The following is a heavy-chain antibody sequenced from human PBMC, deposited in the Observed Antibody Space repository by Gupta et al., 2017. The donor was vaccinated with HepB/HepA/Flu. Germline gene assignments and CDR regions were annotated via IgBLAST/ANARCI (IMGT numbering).Heavy chain of an antibody. CDR1: GFTFSSYA. J-gene: IGHJ6*02. V-gene: IGHV3-30-3*01. CDR3: ARDLLAARPNYYYYYGMDV. Sequence: QVQLVESGGGVVQPGRSLRLSCAASGFTFSSYAMHWVRQAPGKGLEWVAVISYDGSNKYYADSVKGRFTISRDNSKNTLYLQMNSLRAEETAVYYCARDLLAARPNYYYYYGMDVWGQGTTVTVSS. CDR2: ISYDGSNK. D-gene: IGHD6-6*01.